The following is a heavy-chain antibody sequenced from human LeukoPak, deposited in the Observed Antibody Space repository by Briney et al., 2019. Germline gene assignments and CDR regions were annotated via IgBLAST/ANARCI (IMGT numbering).Heavy chain of an antibody. J-gene: IGHJ4*02. D-gene: IGHD3-22*01. CDR1: GFTFNSYS. V-gene: IGHV3-30-3*01. Sequence: PGGSLRLSCAASGFTFNSYSMHWVRQAPGKGLEWVAVISYDGSNKHYGDSVKGPFTISRDNSKNTLYLELSSLRPRAADAFYCSRGLHYYYDSSGYYFDYWGQGTLVTVSS. CDR2: ISYDGSNK. CDR3: SRGLHYYYDSSGYYFDY.